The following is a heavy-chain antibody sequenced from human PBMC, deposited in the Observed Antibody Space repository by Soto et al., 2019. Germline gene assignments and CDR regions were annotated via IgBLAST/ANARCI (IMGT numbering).Heavy chain of an antibody. V-gene: IGHV4-59*01. CDR2: IYYSGST. J-gene: IGHJ4*02. CDR1: GGSISSYY. Sequence: SETLSLTCTVSGGSISSYYWSWIRQPPGKGLEWIGYIYYSGSTNYNPSLKSRVTISVDTSKNQFSLKLSSVTAADTAVYYCARVGGSGSLYYFDYWGQGTLVTVSS. CDR3: ARVGGSGSLYYFDY. D-gene: IGHD3-10*01.